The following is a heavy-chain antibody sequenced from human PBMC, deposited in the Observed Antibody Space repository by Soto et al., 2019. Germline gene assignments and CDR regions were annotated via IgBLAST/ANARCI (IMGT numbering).Heavy chain of an antibody. CDR3: ATTLNHYCDSSGYYLLGPNDAFDI. Sequence: PGESLKISCKGSGYSFTSYWIGWVRQMPGKGLEWMGIIYPGDSDTRYSPSFQGQVTISADKSISTAYLQWSSLKASDTAMYYCATTLNHYCDSSGYYLLGPNDAFDIWGQGTMVTVSS. J-gene: IGHJ3*02. CDR1: GYSFTSYW. D-gene: IGHD3-22*01. CDR2: IYPGDSDT. V-gene: IGHV5-51*01.